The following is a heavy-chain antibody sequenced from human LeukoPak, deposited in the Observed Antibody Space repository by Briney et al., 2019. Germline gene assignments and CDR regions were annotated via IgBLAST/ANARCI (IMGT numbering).Heavy chain of an antibody. CDR2: IIPISGTA. CDR1: GGTFSSHA. J-gene: IGHJ5*02. CDR3: ARNILTGTTNWFDP. D-gene: IGHD1-20*01. V-gene: IGHV1-69*05. Sequence: GASVKVSCKASGGTFSSHAIAWVRQAPGQGPEWMGGIIPISGTANYAQKFQGRVTITTDESTSTAYMELSSLRSEDTAVYYCARNILTGTTNWFDPWGQGTLVTVSS.